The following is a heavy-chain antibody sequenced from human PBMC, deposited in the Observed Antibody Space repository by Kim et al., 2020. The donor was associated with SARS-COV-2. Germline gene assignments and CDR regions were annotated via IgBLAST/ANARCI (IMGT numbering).Heavy chain of an antibody. CDR2: INAGNGNT. Sequence: ASVKVSCKASGYTFTSYAMHWVRQAPGQRLEWMGWINAGNGNTKYSQKFQGRVTITRDTSASTAYMELSSLRSEDTAVYYCATTWYSSSWYQGNYFDYWGQGTLVTVSS. CDR1: GYTFTSYA. CDR3: ATTWYSSSWYQGNYFDY. D-gene: IGHD6-13*01. V-gene: IGHV1-3*01. J-gene: IGHJ4*02.